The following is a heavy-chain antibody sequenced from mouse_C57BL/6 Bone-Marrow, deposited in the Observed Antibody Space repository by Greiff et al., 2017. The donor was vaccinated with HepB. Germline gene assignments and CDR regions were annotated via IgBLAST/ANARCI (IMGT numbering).Heavy chain of an antibody. CDR3: ARERVYYYGSSPWYVDV. V-gene: IGHV1-69*01. Sequence: VQLQQPGAELVMPGASVKLSCKASGYTFTSYWMHWVKQRPGQGLEWIGEIDPSDSYTNYNQKFKGKSTLTVDKSSSTAYMQLSSLTSEDSAVYYCARERVYYYGSSPWYVDVWGTGTTVTVSS. CDR2: IDPSDSYT. J-gene: IGHJ1*03. D-gene: IGHD1-1*01. CDR1: GYTFTSYW.